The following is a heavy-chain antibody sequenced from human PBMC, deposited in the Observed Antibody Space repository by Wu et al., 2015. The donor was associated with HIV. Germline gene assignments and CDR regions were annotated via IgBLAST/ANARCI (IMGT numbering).Heavy chain of an antibody. V-gene: IGHV1-2*02. CDR2: INPNRGGT. J-gene: IGHJ4*02. CDR3: ARLQSLSGFYSNADY. D-gene: IGHD3-22*01. Sequence: QVQLLQSGAEVKKPGASVMVSCKASGYTFTDYYMYWVRQAPGQGLEWMGWINPNRGGTKYAQKFQGRVTMTRDTAVSTAYMELNSLRSDDTAVYYCARLQSLSGFYSNADYWGQGMLVTVSS. CDR1: GYTFTDYY.